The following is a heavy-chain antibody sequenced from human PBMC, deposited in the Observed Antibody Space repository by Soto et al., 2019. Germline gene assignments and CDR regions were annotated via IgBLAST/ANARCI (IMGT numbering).Heavy chain of an antibody. D-gene: IGHD6-19*01. Sequence: EVQLVESGGGLVQPGGSLRLSCAASGFTFSSYSMNWVRQAPGKGLEWVSYISSSSSTIYYADSVKGRFTISRDNAKNSLYMQMNSLRDEDTAVYSCARVFYSVAGTGGLDYWGPGTLVTVSS. J-gene: IGHJ4*02. CDR1: GFTFSSYS. CDR2: ISSSSSTI. CDR3: ARVFYSVAGTGGLDY. V-gene: IGHV3-48*02.